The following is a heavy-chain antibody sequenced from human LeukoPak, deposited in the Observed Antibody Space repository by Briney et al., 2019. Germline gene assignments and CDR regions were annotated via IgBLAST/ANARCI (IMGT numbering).Heavy chain of an antibody. CDR1: GFTFSSYA. Sequence: GGSLRLSCAASGFTFSSYAMHWVRQAPGKGLEWVAVISYDGSNKYYADSVKGRFTISRDNSKNTLYLQMNSLRAEDTAVYYCARDSGGDHPVYYYYGVDVWGQGTTVTVSS. CDR2: ISYDGSNK. J-gene: IGHJ6*02. V-gene: IGHV3-30-3*01. D-gene: IGHD2-21*02. CDR3: ARDSGGDHPVYYYYGVDV.